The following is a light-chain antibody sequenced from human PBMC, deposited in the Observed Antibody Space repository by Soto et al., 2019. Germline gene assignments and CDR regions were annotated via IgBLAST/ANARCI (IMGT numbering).Light chain of an antibody. CDR1: SSDVGAYNY. CDR3: SSYSDNTSLGV. V-gene: IGLV2-14*01. J-gene: IGLJ3*02. Sequence: QSVLTQPASVSGSPGQSITISRTGTSSDVGAYNYVSWYQQFPGKAPKLIIYDVNNRPSGVSNRFSGSKSGNTASLTISGLQAEDEGDYHCSSYSDNTSLGVFGGGTKLTVL. CDR2: DVN.